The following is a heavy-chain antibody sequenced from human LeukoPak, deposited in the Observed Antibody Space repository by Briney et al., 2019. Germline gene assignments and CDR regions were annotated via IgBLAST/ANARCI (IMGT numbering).Heavy chain of an antibody. CDR2: ISTTSGNI. J-gene: IGHJ4*02. CDR3: ARGAPSHDFDD. V-gene: IGHV3-21*01. Sequence: GGSLRLSCAASGVTFSSYSMNWVRQAPGKGREGVAAISTTSGNIYYADSVKGRFTISRDNAKNSLYLQMNSLRVEDTALYSCARGAPSHDFDDWGQGTLVTVSS. CDR1: GVTFSSYS.